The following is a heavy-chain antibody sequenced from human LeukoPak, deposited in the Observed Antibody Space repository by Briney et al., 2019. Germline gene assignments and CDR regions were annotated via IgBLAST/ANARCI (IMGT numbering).Heavy chain of an antibody. CDR2: IYPGDSDT. J-gene: IGHJ4*02. D-gene: IGHD3-10*01. V-gene: IGHV5-51*01. CDR1: RYSFTSYW. CDR3: ARQIPRKYYYGSGSIYYFDY. Sequence: GESLKISCKGSRYSFTSYWIGWVRQMPGKGLEWMGIIYPGDSDTRYSPSFQGQVTISADKSISTAYLQWSSLKASDTAMYYCARQIPRKYYYGSGSIYYFDYWGQGTLVTVSS.